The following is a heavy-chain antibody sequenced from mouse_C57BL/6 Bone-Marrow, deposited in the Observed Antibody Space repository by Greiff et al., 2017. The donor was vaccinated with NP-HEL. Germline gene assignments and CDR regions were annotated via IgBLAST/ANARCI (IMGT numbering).Heavy chain of an antibody. CDR1: GFTFSDYY. Sequence: DVQLVESGGGLVQPGGSLKLSCAASGFTFSDYYMYWVRQTPEKRLEWVAYISNGGGSTYYPDTVKGRFTISRDNAKNTLYLQMSRLKSEDTAMYYCARPPYYGSSYSFAYWGQGTLVTVSA. J-gene: IGHJ3*01. V-gene: IGHV5-12*01. CDR2: ISNGGGST. D-gene: IGHD1-1*01. CDR3: ARPPYYGSSYSFAY.